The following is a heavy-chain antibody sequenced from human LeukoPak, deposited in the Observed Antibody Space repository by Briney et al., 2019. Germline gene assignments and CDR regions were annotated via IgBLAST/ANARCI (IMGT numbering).Heavy chain of an antibody. V-gene: IGHV1-46*01. Sequence: WASVKVSCKASGYTFTSYYMHWVRQAPGPGLEWMGIINPSGGSTTYAQKFQGRVTMTSDTSTSTVYMELSSLRSEDTAVYYCAGYYDSSEGAFDMWGQGTMVTVSS. CDR1: GYTFTSYY. J-gene: IGHJ3*02. CDR3: AGYYDSSEGAFDM. CDR2: INPSGGST. D-gene: IGHD3-22*01.